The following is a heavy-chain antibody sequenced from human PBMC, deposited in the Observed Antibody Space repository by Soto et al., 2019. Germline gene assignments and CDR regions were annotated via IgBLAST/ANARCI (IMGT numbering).Heavy chain of an antibody. V-gene: IGHV1-69*06. CDR3: AREGEGIPAHRY. D-gene: IGHD3-16*01. CDR1: GDTFTTYT. CDR2: IVPILGAG. J-gene: IGHJ4*02. Sequence: QVQLVQSGAEVKKPGSSVKVSCKASGDTFTTYTINWVRQAPGQGLEWMGGIVPILGAGNYAQKFQGRVTITADRSTTTAYLDLRSLRSDDTAVYYCAREGEGIPAHRYWGQGTLVPVSS.